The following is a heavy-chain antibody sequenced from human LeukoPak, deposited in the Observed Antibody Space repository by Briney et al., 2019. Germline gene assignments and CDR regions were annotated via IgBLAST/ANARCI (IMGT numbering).Heavy chain of an antibody. CDR3: ASLMTMVTTVFDY. CDR2: IIPIFGTA. CDR1: GGTFSSYA. D-gene: IGHD4-17*01. J-gene: IGHJ4*02. Sequence: SVKVSCKASGGTFSSYAISWVRQAPGQGLEWMGGIIPIFGTANYAQKFQGRVTITADESTSTAYMELSSLRSEDTAVYYCASLMTMVTTVFDYWGQGTLVTVSS. V-gene: IGHV1-69*13.